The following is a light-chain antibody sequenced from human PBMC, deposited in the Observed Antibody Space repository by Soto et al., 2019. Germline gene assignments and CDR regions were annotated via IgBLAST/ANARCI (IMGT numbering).Light chain of an antibody. CDR1: ESVSTN. CDR3: QQYSIRRM. CDR2: GAC. J-gene: IGKJ1*01. Sequence: EIAMTQSPATLSLAPGERVTLSCRASESVSTNLAWYQQKAGQAPRLLILGACTRATGIPARFSGSGSGTEFTLTISSLQSEDFAVYYCQQYSIRRMFGQGTKVEIK. V-gene: IGKV3-15*01.